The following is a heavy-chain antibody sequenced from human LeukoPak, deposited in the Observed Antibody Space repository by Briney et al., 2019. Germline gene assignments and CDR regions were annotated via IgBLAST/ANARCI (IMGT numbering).Heavy chain of an antibody. CDR2: MNPNSGNT. CDR1: GYTFTSYD. D-gene: IGHD6-6*01. J-gene: IGHJ4*02. V-gene: IGHV1-8*01. Sequence: ASVKVSCKASGYTFTSYDINWVRQATGQGLEWMGWMNPNSGNTGYAQKFQGRATMTRNTSISTAYMELSSLRSEDTAVYYCAREGHIAARPGYWGQGTLVTVSS. CDR3: AREGHIAARPGY.